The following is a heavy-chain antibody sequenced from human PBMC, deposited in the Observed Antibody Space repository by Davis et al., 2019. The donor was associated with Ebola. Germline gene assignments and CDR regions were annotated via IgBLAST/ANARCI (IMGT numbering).Heavy chain of an antibody. CDR2: IYYSGST. Sequence: SETLSLTCSVSGGSISSNSFYWGWIRQPPGKGLEWIGYIYYSGSTYYNPSLKSRVTISVDTSKNQFSLKLSSVTAADTAVYYCARREPDCSSTSCHNWFDPWGQGTLVTVSS. CDR3: ARREPDCSSTSCHNWFDP. V-gene: IGHV4-30-4*08. J-gene: IGHJ5*02. CDR1: GGSISSNSFY. D-gene: IGHD2-2*01.